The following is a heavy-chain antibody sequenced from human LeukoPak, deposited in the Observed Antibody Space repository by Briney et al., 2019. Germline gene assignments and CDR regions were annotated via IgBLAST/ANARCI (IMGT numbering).Heavy chain of an antibody. CDR1: GSIFTSYW. CDR3: VGYSFPLGFDY. CDR2: IYPGVSDT. J-gene: IGHJ4*02. D-gene: IGHD5-12*01. Sequence: GASLQISCQGSGSIFTSYWIGWVRPMPGKGLEWMGIIYPGVSDTRYSPSFQGQVTISADKSISTAYLQWSSLKASDTAMYYCVGYSFPLGFDYWGQGTLVTVSS. V-gene: IGHV5-51*01.